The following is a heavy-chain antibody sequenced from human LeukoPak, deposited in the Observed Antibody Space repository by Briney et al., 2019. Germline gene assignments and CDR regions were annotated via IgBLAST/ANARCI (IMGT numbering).Heavy chain of an antibody. Sequence: SETLSLTCTVSGGSLNIRNYYWAWIRQPPGRQLEWIGSVYSSGSLYYNPSLKSRVTILVDTSKNQFSLKLNSVTAADTAVYYCARDRRQRDYFDFWGQGARVSVSS. D-gene: IGHD1-1*01. CDR3: ARDRRQRDYFDF. J-gene: IGHJ4*02. CDR2: VYSSGSL. V-gene: IGHV4-39*07. CDR1: GGSLNIRNYY.